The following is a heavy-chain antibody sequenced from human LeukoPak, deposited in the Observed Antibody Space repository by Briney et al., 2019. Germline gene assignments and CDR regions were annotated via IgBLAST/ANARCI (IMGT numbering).Heavy chain of an antibody. CDR3: ARVKVEYSGYDYGLDY. CDR2: INGDGSST. J-gene: IGHJ4*02. V-gene: IGHV3-74*03. Sequence: GGSLRLSCAASVFTFSSYWMPWVPHAPGKGLVWVSHINGDGSSTAYADSVKGRFTISRDNAKNTLYLQMNSLRAEDTAVYYCARVKVEYSGYDYGLDYWGQGTLVTVSS. D-gene: IGHD5-12*01. CDR1: VFTFSSYW.